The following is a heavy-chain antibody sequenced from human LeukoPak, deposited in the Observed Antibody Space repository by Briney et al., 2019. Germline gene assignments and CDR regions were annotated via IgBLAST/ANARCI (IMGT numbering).Heavy chain of an antibody. J-gene: IGHJ4*02. CDR3: ARHPYDFWSGFVEGPAS. CDR2: IYYSGST. D-gene: IGHD3-3*01. V-gene: IGHV4-39*01. CDR1: GGSINNNDFF. Sequence: PSETLSLTCTVSGGSINNNDFFWGWVRQPPGKGLEWIGTIYYSGSTYYSPSLKSRVTISVDTSKNQFSLKLSSVTAADTAVYYCARHPYDFWSGFVEGPASWGQGTLVTVSS.